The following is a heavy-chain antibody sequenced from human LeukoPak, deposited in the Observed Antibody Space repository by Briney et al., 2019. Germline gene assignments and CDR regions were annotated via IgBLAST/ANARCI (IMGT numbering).Heavy chain of an antibody. CDR1: GGTFSSYA. D-gene: IGHD1-14*01. CDR3: ARDNHPGIDY. CDR2: IIPILGIA. Sequence: SVKVSCKASGGTFSSYAISWVRQAPGQGLEWMGRIIPILGIANYAQKLQGRVTMTTDTSTSTAYMELRSLRSDDTAVYYCARDNHPGIDYWGQGTLVTVSS. J-gene: IGHJ4*02. V-gene: IGHV1-69*04.